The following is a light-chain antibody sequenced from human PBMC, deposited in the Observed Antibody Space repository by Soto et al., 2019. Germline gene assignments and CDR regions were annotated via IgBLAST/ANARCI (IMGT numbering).Light chain of an antibody. CDR1: QGIGNY. CDR3: QKYNVLPWT. Sequence: DIQMPQSPSSLSASVGDRVTITCRASQGIGNYLAWYQQKPGKVPKLLIFAASTLQSGVPSRFRGPGSGTDFTLTISSLQPEDVATYYCQKYNVLPWTFGPGTKVDSK. J-gene: IGKJ3*01. V-gene: IGKV1-27*01. CDR2: AAS.